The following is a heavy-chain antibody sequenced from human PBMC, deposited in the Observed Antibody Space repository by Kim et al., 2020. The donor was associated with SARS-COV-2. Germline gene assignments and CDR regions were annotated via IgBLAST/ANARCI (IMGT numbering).Heavy chain of an antibody. V-gene: IGHV4-4*02. CDR3: ARTTATGFKDAFDV. J-gene: IGHJ3*01. Sequence: YHPSLKSRVTISLDKSKNQFSLNLTSATAADTAVYYCARTTATGFKDAFDVWGQGTMVTVSS. D-gene: IGHD6-13*01.